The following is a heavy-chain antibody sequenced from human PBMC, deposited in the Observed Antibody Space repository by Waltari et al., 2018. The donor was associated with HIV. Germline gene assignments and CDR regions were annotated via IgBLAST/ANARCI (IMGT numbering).Heavy chain of an antibody. D-gene: IGHD3-16*01. Sequence: EVLLVESGGGLGKPGGSLRLSCADSGFTLSDAWMSWVRQAPGKGLEWVGRIKSNTDGGTTDYAAPVKGRFTISRDDSKTTLYLEMNSLKTEDTAVYYCTTVGGGTRDYWGQGTLITVSS. CDR1: GFTLSDAW. J-gene: IGHJ4*02. CDR3: TTVGGGTRDY. CDR2: IKSNTDGGTT. V-gene: IGHV3-15*01.